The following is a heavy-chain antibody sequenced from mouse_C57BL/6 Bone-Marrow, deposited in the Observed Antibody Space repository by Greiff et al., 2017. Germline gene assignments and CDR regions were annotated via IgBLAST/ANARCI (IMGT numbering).Heavy chain of an antibody. CDR2: IYPRSGNT. CDR1: GYTFTSYG. D-gene: IGHD1-1*02. J-gene: IGHJ2*01. CDR3: ARGGSLGDYFDY. V-gene: IGHV1-81*01. Sequence: LVESGAELARPGASVKLSCKASGYTFTSYGISWVKQRTGQGLEWIGEIYPRSGNTYYNEKFKGKATLTADKSSSTAYMELRSLTSEDSAVYFCARGGSLGDYFDYWGQGTTLTVSS.